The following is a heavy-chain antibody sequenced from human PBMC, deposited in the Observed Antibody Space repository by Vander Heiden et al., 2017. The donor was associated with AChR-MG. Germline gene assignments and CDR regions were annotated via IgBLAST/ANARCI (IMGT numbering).Heavy chain of an antibody. CDR2: IRSKAYGGTT. Sequence: EVQLVESGGGLVQPGRSLRLSCTASGFTFGDYAMSWFRQAPGKGLEWVGFIRSKAYGGTTEYAAAVKGRFTTSRDDSKSIAYLQMKRMKTEDTAVYYFTIDQGYGDYSFDYWGQGTLVTVSS. D-gene: IGHD4-17*01. CDR1: GFTFGDYA. J-gene: IGHJ4*02. V-gene: IGHV3-49*03. CDR3: TIDQGYGDYSFDY.